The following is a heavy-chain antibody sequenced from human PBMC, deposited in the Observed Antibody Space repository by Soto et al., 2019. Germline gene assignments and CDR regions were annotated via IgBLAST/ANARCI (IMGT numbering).Heavy chain of an antibody. D-gene: IGHD1-26*01. V-gene: IGHV3-74*01. CDR3: AREPPGLALAGATDY. Sequence: EVQLVESGGGLVEPGGSLRLSCAASGFTFSRYWMHWVRQAPGKGLVLVSRINTDGSSTGYADSVKGRFTTSRDNAENTLYLQMTGLTVEYTATYYSAREPPGLALAGATDYWGQGTLVPVSS. CDR2: INTDGSST. CDR1: GFTFSRYW. J-gene: IGHJ4*02.